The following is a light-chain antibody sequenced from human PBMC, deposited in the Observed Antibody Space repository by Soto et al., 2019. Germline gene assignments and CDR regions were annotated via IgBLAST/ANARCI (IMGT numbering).Light chain of an antibody. CDR3: QQRSNWPLT. CDR1: QNIDDY. Sequence: EIVLTQSPATLSLSPGERATLSCRASQNIDDYLAWYQQKPGQAPRLLIYDAFKGATGLPARFSGSGSGTAFTLTISSLEPEDVAVYYCQQRSNWPLTFGGGTKVELK. V-gene: IGKV3-11*01. J-gene: IGKJ4*01. CDR2: DAF.